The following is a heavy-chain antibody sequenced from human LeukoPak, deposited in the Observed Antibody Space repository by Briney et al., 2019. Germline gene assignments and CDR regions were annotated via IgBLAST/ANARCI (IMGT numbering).Heavy chain of an antibody. Sequence: ASVKVSCKASGYTFSNFDINWVRQATGQGPEWMGWMNPESGNTGYAQKFQGRVTMTRDSSKSTAYMELISLRFEDTAIYYRTRAIRHQLLSDYWGQGTLVTASS. J-gene: IGHJ4*02. D-gene: IGHD2-2*01. CDR3: TRAIRHQLLSDY. CDR1: GYTFSNFD. V-gene: IGHV1-8*01. CDR2: MNPESGNT.